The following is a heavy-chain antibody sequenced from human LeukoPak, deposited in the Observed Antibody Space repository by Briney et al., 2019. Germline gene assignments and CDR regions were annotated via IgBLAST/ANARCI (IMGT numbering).Heavy chain of an antibody. CDR2: INPNSGGT. Sequence: ASVKVSCKASGDTFTGYYMHWVRQAPGQGLEWMGWINPNSGGTNYAQKLQGRVTMTTDTSTSTAYMELRSLRSDDTAVYYCARDLAAILWFGELPQPYFDYWGQGTLVTVSS. CDR3: ARDLAAILWFGELPQPYFDY. CDR1: GDTFTGYY. V-gene: IGHV1-2*02. J-gene: IGHJ4*02. D-gene: IGHD3-10*01.